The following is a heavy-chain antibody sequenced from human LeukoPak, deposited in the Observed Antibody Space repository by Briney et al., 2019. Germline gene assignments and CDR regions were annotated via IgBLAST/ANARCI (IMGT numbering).Heavy chain of an antibody. D-gene: IGHD7-27*01. CDR1: GDFIAAYY. CDR3: ATNTGTVFDY. Sequence: SETLSLTCTVSGDFIAAYYWSWIRQPPGKGLEWIGYVYYTGSTEYNFSLRSRVTVSLDMSKHQFSLNLTSVTAADTAVYYCATNTGTVFDYWGQGALVTVSS. CDR2: VYYTGST. J-gene: IGHJ4*02. V-gene: IGHV4-59*03.